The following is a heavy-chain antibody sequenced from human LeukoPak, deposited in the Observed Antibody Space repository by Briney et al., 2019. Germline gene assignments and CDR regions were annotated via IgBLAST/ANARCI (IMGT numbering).Heavy chain of an antibody. CDR3: ARVPTVTFFDH. D-gene: IGHD4-17*01. CDR2: INPSGGST. V-gene: IGHV1-46*01. J-gene: IGHJ4*02. Sequence: ASVKVSCTASGYTFTNYYIHWVRQAPGQGLEWMGVINPSGGSTSYAQMFQGRVTMTRDRSTNTLYMELSSLRSEDTAVYYCARVPTVTFFDHWGQGTLVTVSS. CDR1: GYTFTNYY.